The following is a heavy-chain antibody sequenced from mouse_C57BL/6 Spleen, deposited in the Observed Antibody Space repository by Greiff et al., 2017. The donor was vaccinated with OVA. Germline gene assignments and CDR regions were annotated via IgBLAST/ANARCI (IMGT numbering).Heavy chain of an antibody. V-gene: IGHV3-8*01. D-gene: IGHD2-4*01. CDR2: ISYSGST. J-gene: IGHJ1*03. CDR1: GYSITSDY. Sequence: VQLKESGPGLAKPSQTLSLTCSVTGYSITSDYWNWIRKFPGNKLEYMGYISYSGSTYYNPSLKSRISITRDTSKNQYYLQLNSVTTEDTATYYCARFSLSHYYDFYWYFDVWGTGTTVTVSS. CDR3: ARFSLSHYYDFYWYFDV.